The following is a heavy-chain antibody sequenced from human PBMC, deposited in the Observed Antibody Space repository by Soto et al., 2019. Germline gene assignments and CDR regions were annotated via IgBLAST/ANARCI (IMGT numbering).Heavy chain of an antibody. CDR2: ISAYNGNT. J-gene: IGHJ1*01. Sequence: QVQLVQSGAEVKKPEASVKVSCKASGYTFTSYGIGWVRQAPGQGLEWMGWISAYNGNTNYAQKLQGRVTMTTDTSTSTAYMELRSLRSDDTAVYYCARGKDSSGYSAPPYFQHWGQGTLVTVSS. CDR1: GYTFTSYG. V-gene: IGHV1-18*01. D-gene: IGHD3-22*01. CDR3: ARGKDSSGYSAPPYFQH.